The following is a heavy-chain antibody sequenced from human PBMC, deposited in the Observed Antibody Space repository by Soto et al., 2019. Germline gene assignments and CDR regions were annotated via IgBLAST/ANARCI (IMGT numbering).Heavy chain of an antibody. J-gene: IGHJ4*02. V-gene: IGHV4-39*01. D-gene: IGHD4-17*01. CDR3: GGQDYGAKGYYFEN. CDR1: NGSISSRRSD. Sequence: QLQLQESGSGLVKPSETLCLTCIVSNGSISSRRSDWGWIRQTPGKGLEWIGSIYYIGNTYYNPSLKSRVTISIDTSKTKFSLKMNSVTAADTAVYFCGGQDYGAKGYYFENWGKGALVTVSS. CDR2: IYYIGNT.